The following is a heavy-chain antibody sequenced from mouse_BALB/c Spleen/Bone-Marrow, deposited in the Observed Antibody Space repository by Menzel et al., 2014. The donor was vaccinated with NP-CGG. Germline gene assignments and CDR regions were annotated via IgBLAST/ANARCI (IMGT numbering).Heavy chain of an antibody. V-gene: IGHV1S29*02. CDR2: IYPYNGGT. CDR3: ARATTAGFAY. D-gene: IGHD1-2*01. CDR1: GYTFTDYN. J-gene: IGHJ3*01. Sequence: EVQLQQSGPELVKPGASVKISCKASGYTFTDYNMHWVKQSHGKSLEWIGYIYPYNGGTGYNQKFKSKAILTVDNSSSTAYMELRSLTSEDSAVYYCARATTAGFAYWGQGTLVTVSA.